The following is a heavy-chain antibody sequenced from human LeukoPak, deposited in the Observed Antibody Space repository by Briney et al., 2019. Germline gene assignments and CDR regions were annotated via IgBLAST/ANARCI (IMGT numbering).Heavy chain of an antibody. J-gene: IGHJ4*02. CDR3: AREAGGYSGYDSDY. D-gene: IGHD5-12*01. CDR2: IYHSGST. V-gene: IGHV4-39*07. Sequence: SETLSLTCTVSGGSISSSSYYWGWIRQPPGKGLEWIGSIYHSGSTYYNPSLKSRVTISVDTSKNQFSLKLSSVTAADTAVYYCAREAGGYSGYDSDYWGQGTLVTVSS. CDR1: GGSISSSSYY.